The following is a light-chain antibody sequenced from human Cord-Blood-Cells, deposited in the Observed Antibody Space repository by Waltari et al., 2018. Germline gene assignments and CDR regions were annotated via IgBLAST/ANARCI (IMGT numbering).Light chain of an antibody. Sequence: SYELTQPLSVSVSPGQTARITCSGDALPKQYAYWYQQKPGQAPVLVIYKDSERPSGIPGRFSGSSSGTTVMLTISGVQAEDEADYYCQSADSSGTLVVFGGGTKLTVL. CDR3: QSADSSGTLVV. CDR1: ALPKQY. CDR2: KDS. V-gene: IGLV3-25*03. J-gene: IGLJ2*01.